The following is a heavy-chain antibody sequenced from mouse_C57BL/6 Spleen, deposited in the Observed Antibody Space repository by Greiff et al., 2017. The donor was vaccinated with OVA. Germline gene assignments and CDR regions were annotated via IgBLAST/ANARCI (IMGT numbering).Heavy chain of an antibody. D-gene: IGHD1-1*01. CDR1: GFNIKDYY. V-gene: IGHV14-1*01. CDR3: TTWGTTVVARPYYFDY. J-gene: IGHJ2*01. Sequence: EVQLQQSGAELVRPGASVKLSCTASGFNIKDYYMHWVKQRPEQGLEWIGRIDPEDGDTEYAPKFQGKATMTADTSSNTAYLQLSSLTSEDTAVYYCTTWGTTVVARPYYFDYWGQGTTLTVSS. CDR2: IDPEDGDT.